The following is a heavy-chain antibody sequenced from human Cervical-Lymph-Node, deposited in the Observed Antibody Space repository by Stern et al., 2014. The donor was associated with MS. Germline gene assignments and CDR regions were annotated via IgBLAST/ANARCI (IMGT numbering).Heavy chain of an antibody. Sequence: QVQLMQSGAEVKQPGSSVKVSCEASGGMFSSSAISWVRQAPGQGLEWMGGIIPIYATSNYAQKFQGRLTITADESTSTAYMELSSLKSEDTAVYYCARDKGSTNFYYGMDVWGQGTTVTVS. V-gene: IGHV1-69*01. CDR1: GGMFSSSA. CDR2: IIPIYATS. CDR3: ARDKGSTNFYYGMDV. D-gene: IGHD5-24*01. J-gene: IGHJ6*02.